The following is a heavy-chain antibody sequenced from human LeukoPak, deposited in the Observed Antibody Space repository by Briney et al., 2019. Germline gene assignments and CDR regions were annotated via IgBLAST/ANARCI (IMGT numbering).Heavy chain of an antibody. Sequence: ASVKVSCKASGYTFTSYGISWVRQAPGQGLEWMGWISAYNGNTNYAQKLQGRVTMTTDTSTSTAYMELRSLRSDDTPVYDCARGWVPYYYDSSGFDYWGEGTRGTVSS. CDR3: ARGWVPYYYDSSGFDY. J-gene: IGHJ4*02. CDR1: GYTFTSYG. CDR2: ISAYNGNT. V-gene: IGHV1-18*01. D-gene: IGHD3-22*01.